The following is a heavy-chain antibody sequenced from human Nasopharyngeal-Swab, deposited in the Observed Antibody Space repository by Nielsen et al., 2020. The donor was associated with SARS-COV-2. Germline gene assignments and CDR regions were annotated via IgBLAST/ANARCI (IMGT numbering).Heavy chain of an antibody. Sequence: RQAPGKAPEWLAHIFSNDEKSYSTSLKSRLTISKDTSKSQVVLTMTNMDPVDTATYYCARTYYYDSSGSENWGQGTLVTVSS. D-gene: IGHD3-22*01. CDR3: ARTYYYDSSGSEN. CDR2: IFSNDEK. J-gene: IGHJ4*02. V-gene: IGHV2-26*01.